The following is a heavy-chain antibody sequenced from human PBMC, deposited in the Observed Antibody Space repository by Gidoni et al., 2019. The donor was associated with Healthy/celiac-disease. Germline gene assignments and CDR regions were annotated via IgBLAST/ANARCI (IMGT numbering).Heavy chain of an antibody. CDR2: IYYSGST. CDR1: GGSISSYY. V-gene: IGHV4-59*08. Sequence: QVQLQESGPGLVKPSETLSLTCTVSGGSISSYYWSWIRQPPGKGLEWIGYIYYSGSTNYNPSLKSRVTISVDTSKNQFSLKLSSVTAADTAVYYCAGGYCSGGSCYAGLIDYWGQGTLVTVSS. J-gene: IGHJ4*02. CDR3: AGGYCSGGSCYAGLIDY. D-gene: IGHD2-15*01.